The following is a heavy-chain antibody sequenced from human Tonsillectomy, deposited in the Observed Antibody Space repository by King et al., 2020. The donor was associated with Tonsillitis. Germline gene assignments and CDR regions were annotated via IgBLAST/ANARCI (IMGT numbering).Heavy chain of an antibody. Sequence: VQLVESGGGVVQPGRSLRLSCAASGFTFRSYAMHWVRQAPGKGLEWVAVISYDGYNKYYADSVKGRFTISRDNSNNTLYLQMNSLRADDTAVYYCARVRRSGWTLGAFDVWGQGTLVTVSS. D-gene: IGHD6-19*01. CDR3: ARVRRSGWTLGAFDV. J-gene: IGHJ3*01. CDR1: GFTFRSYA. CDR2: ISYDGYNK. V-gene: IGHV3-30-3*01.